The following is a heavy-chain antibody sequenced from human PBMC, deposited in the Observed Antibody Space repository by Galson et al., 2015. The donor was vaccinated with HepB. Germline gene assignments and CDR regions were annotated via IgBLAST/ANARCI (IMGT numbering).Heavy chain of an antibody. CDR2: ISYDGSNK. J-gene: IGHJ4*02. D-gene: IGHD2-2*01. CDR3: AKASNSYCSSTSCHEGYYFDY. V-gene: IGHV3-30*18. Sequence: SLRLSCAASGFTFSSYGMHWVRQAPGKGLEWVAVISYDGSNKYYADSVKGRFTISRDNSKNTLYLQMNSLRAEDTAVYYCAKASNSYCSSTSCHEGYYFDYWGQGTLVTVSS. CDR1: GFTFSSYG.